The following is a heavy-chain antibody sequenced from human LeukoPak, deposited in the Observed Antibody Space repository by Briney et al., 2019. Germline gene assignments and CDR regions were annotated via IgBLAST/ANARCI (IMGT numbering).Heavy chain of an antibody. V-gene: IGHV1-58*02. CDR3: AAFGVATIGYFDY. CDR1: GFTFTSSA. D-gene: IGHD5-12*01. Sequence: SVKVSCKASGFTFTSSAMQWVRQARGQRLEWIGWIVVGSGNTNHAQKFQERVTITRDMSTSTAYMELSSLRSEDTAVYYCAAFGVATIGYFDYWGQGTLVTVSS. CDR2: IVVGSGNT. J-gene: IGHJ4*02.